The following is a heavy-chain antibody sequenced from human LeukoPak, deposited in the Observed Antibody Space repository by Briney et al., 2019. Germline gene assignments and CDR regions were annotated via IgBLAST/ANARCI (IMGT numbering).Heavy chain of an antibody. J-gene: IGHJ4*02. CDR1: GFTFDDYG. CDR3: ARVGCYDSSGYPRAPFDY. D-gene: IGHD3-22*01. V-gene: IGHV3-20*04. CDR2: INWNGGST. Sequence: PGGSLRLSCAASGFTFDDYGMSWVRQAPGKGLEWVSGINWNGGSTGYADSVKGRFAISRDNAKNSLYLQMNSLRAEDTALYYCARVGCYDSSGYPRAPFDYWGQGTLVTVSS.